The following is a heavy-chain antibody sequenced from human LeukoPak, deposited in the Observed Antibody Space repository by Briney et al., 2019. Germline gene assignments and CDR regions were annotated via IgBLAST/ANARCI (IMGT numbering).Heavy chain of an antibody. CDR1: GGTFSSYT. V-gene: IGHV1-69*02. J-gene: IGHJ4*02. Sequence: ASVKVSCKASGGTFSSYTISWVRQAPGQGLEWMGRIIPILGIANYAQKFQGRVTITADKSTSTAYMELSSLRSEYTAVYYCASLDDFGVMGGYFDYWGQGTLVTVSS. CDR2: IIPILGIA. CDR3: ASLDDFGVMGGYFDY. D-gene: IGHD3-3*01.